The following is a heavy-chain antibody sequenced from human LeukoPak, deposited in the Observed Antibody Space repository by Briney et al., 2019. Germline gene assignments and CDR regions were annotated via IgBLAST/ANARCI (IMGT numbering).Heavy chain of an antibody. CDR3: ARQTRDGYNLYYFDY. J-gene: IGHJ4*02. CDR1: GGSISSYY. V-gene: IGHV4-59*01. Sequence: SETLSLTCAVYGGSISSYYWSWIRQPPGKGLEWIGYIYYSGSTNYNPSLKSRVTISVDTSKNQFSLKLSSVTAADTAVYYCARQTRDGYNLYYFDYWGQGTLVTVSS. D-gene: IGHD5-24*01. CDR2: IYYSGST.